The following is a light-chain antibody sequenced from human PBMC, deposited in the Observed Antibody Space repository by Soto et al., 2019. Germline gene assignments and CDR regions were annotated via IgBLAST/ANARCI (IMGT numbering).Light chain of an antibody. V-gene: IGKV3-20*01. CDR2: GAS. CDR1: QSVSSSY. CDR3: QHNNYEAHT. Sequence: EIGLTSSASALTMSAGESATLFCRASQSVSSSYLSWYQQKPVQAPRLLLYGASSRATGIPDRVTGSGSGTEITLTTSHPPYDFFAIYCCQHNNYEAHTFGQGTRLEIK. J-gene: IGKJ5*01.